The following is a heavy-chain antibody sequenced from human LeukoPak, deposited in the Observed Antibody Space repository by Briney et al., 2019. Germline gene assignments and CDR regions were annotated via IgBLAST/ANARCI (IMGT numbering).Heavy chain of an antibody. J-gene: IGHJ6*03. V-gene: IGHV1-69*05. CDR3: ARNPWGFGEFPSGYYYMDV. CDR2: IIPIFGTA. CDR1: GGTFSSYA. Sequence: SVKVSCKASGGTFSSYAISWVRQAPGQGLEWMGGIIPIFGTANYAQKFQGRVTMTRDTSTSTVYMELSSLRSEDTAVYYCARNPWGFGEFPSGYYYMDVWGKGTTVTVSS. D-gene: IGHD3-10*01.